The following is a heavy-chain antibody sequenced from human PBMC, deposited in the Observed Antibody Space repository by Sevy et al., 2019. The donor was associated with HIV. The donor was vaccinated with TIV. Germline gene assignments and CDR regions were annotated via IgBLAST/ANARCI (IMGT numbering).Heavy chain of an antibody. V-gene: IGHV3-7*04. CDR1: GFSFSNYW. J-gene: IGHJ4*02. Sequence: GGSLRLSCAASGFSFSNYWMHWVRQAPGKGLEWVANIKQDESEKYYVASVKGRFTISRDNAENSLYLQMNSLRPEDTAVYYCARGNSGSFDYWGQGTLVTVSS. CDR3: ARGNSGSFDY. D-gene: IGHD3-22*01. CDR2: IKQDESEK.